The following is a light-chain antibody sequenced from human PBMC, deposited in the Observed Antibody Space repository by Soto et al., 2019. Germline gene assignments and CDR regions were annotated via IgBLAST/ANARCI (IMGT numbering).Light chain of an antibody. J-gene: IGKJ1*01. CDR3: QQYNGT. CDR2: KAS. Sequence: DIQMTQFPSTLSASVGDRVTITCRASQTISNWLAWYQQKPGKAPNLLIYKASNLESGVPSRFSGSGSGTEFTLTISSLQPDDFATYYCQQYNGTFG. V-gene: IGKV1-5*03. CDR1: QTISNW.